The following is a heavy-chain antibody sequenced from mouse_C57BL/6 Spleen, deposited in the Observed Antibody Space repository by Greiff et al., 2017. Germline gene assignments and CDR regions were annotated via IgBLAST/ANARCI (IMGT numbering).Heavy chain of an antibody. CDR3: ARNPGGLCFDY. D-gene: IGHD3-3*01. Sequence: QVQLQQSGPGLVQPSQSLSITCTVSGFSLTSYGVHWVRQSPGKGLEWLGVIWSGGSTDDNAAFISRLSISKDNSKSQVFFKMNSLQADDTAIYYCARNPGGLCFDYWGQGTTRTVSS. V-gene: IGHV2-2*01. CDR2: IWSGGST. CDR1: GFSLTSYG. J-gene: IGHJ2*01.